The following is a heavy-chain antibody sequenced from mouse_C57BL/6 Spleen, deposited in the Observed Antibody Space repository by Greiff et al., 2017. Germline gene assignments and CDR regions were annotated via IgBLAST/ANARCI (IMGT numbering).Heavy chain of an antibody. Sequence: VKLQQPGAELVKPGASVKLSCKASGYTFTSYWMHWVKQRPGQGLEWIGMIHPNSGSTNYNEKFKSKATLTVDKSSSTAYMQLSSLTSEDSAVYYCARSYDYDEGFAYWGQGTLVTVSA. D-gene: IGHD2-4*01. V-gene: IGHV1-64*01. CDR1: GYTFTSYW. CDR3: ARSYDYDEGFAY. J-gene: IGHJ3*01. CDR2: IHPNSGST.